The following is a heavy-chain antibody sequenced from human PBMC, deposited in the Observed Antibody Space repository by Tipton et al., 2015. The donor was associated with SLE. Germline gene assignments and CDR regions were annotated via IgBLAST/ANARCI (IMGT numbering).Heavy chain of an antibody. J-gene: IGHJ4*02. Sequence: TLSLTCTVSGGSISSGSYYWSWIRQPAGKGLEWIGYIYTSGSTNYNPSLKSRVTISVDTSKNQFSLKLSSVTAADTAVYYCASGYGLNGYWGQGTLVTVSS. D-gene: IGHD2-8*01. CDR2: IYTSGST. CDR3: ASGYGLNGY. V-gene: IGHV4-61*09. CDR1: GGSISSGSYY.